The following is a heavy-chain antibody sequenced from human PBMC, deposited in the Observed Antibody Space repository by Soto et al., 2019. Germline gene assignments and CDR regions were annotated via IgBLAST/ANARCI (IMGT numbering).Heavy chain of an antibody. CDR3: AKDVSSRRWFDP. CDR2: IYTSGST. D-gene: IGHD3-16*01. V-gene: IGHV4-4*07. J-gene: IGHJ5*02. CDR1: GGSISSYY. Sequence: SETLSLTCTVSGGSISSYYWSWIRQPAGKGLEWIGRIYTSGSTNYNPSLKSRVTMSVDTSKNQFSLKMTSVTAADTAVYFCAKDVSSRRWFDPWGQGILVTVSS.